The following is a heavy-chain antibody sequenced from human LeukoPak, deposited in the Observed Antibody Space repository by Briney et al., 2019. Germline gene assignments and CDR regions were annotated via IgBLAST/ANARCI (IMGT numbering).Heavy chain of an antibody. CDR1: GFTFSNYW. D-gene: IGHD3-10*01. CDR2: INSDGRST. J-gene: IGHJ4*02. V-gene: IGHV3-74*01. CDR3: AREGWDYYGVGSRFDY. Sequence: GGSVTLSCLASGFTFSNYWMHWVRPPAGRGLVWVARINSDGRSTSYADSVKGRFTISRDNAKNTLYLQMNRLRAEDTAVYYCAREGWDYYGVGSRFDYCGQGTLVTVSS.